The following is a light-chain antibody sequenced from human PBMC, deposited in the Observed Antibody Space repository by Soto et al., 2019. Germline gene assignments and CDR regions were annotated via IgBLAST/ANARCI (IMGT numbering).Light chain of an antibody. CDR2: EAT. J-gene: IGLJ2*01. V-gene: IGLV2-14*01. CDR1: RDDIGAYDY. CDR3: NSYTNSSAVV. Sequence: QSGLTQPASVSGSPGQSITISCAGTRDDIGAYDYVSWYQQHPGNAPKLLVYEATNRPSGVSDRFSGSKSGNTASLTISGLQAEDEADYYCNSYTNSSAVVFGGGTKVTVL.